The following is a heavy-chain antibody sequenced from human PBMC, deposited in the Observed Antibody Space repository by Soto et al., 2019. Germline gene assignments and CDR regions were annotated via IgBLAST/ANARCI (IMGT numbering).Heavy chain of an antibody. V-gene: IGHV1-18*01. J-gene: IGHJ5*02. Sequence: QVQLVQSGTEVKKPGASVKVSCKASGYTFATDGISWVRQAPGQGLEWMAWISVYNGNTNYAQKLQGRVTLTTDTSTRPAYMELRSLTSDDTAVYYCARAVVVDATGWFDPWGQGTLVTVSS. CDR2: ISVYNGNT. D-gene: IGHD2-15*01. CDR3: ARAVVVDATGWFDP. CDR1: GYTFATDG.